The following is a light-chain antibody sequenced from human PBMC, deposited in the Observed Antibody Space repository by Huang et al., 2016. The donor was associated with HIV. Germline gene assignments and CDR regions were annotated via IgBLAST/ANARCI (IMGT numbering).Light chain of an antibody. CDR1: QSVLYSSNSKNY. CDR2: CAS. Sequence: DIVMIQSSDSLAVSLGERATIKCRSSQSVLYSSNSKNYLAWFKQKPGRARRVLIECASSRESGVPDRFSGSGAGTDFTLTISSLEAEDAAVYYCQQYYSIPQTFGQGTKVEI. V-gene: IGKV4-1*01. J-gene: IGKJ1*01. CDR3: QQYYSIPQT.